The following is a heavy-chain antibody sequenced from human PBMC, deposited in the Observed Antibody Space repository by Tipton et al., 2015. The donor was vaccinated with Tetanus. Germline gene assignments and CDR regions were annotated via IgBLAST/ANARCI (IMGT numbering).Heavy chain of an antibody. V-gene: IGHV3-53*01. D-gene: IGHD2-21*01. CDR3: ARELFLESRFDY. CDR2: IYSGGST. Sequence: GSLRLSCAASGFTVSSNYMSWVRQAPGKGLEWVSVIYSGGSTYYADSVKGRFTISRDNSKNTLYLQMNSLRAEDTAVYYCARELFLESRFDYWGQGTLVTVSS. CDR1: GFTVSSNY. J-gene: IGHJ4*02.